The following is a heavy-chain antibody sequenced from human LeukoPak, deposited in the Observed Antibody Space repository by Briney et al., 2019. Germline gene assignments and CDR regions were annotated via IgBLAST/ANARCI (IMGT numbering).Heavy chain of an antibody. CDR1: GGSVSSGSYY. Sequence: SETLSLTCTVSGGSVSSGSYYWSWIRQPPGKGLEWIGYIYYSGSTNYNPSLKSRVTISVDTSKNQFSLKLSSVTAADTAVYYCAISYYDFWSGYWNWFDPRGQGTLVTVSS. CDR3: AISYYDFWSGYWNWFDP. V-gene: IGHV4-61*01. J-gene: IGHJ5*02. D-gene: IGHD3-3*01. CDR2: IYYSGST.